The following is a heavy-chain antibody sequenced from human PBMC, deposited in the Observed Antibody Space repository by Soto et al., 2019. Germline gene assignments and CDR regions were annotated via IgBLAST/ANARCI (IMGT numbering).Heavy chain of an antibody. Sequence: SDTLSLTCTVSGCSISSSRYYWGWIRQPPGKGLEWIGSIYYSGSTYYNPSLKSRVTISVDTSKNQFSLKLSSVTAADTAVYYCARGGGGWYLYFQHWGQGTLVTVS. J-gene: IGHJ1*01. CDR2: IYYSGST. V-gene: IGHV4-39*07. CDR3: ARGGGGWYLYFQH. CDR1: GCSISSSRYY. D-gene: IGHD6-19*01.